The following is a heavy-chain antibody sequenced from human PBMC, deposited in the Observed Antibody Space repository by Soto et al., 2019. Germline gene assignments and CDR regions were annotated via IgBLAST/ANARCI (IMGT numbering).Heavy chain of an antibody. J-gene: IGHJ4*02. CDR1: GGSISSDDCC. D-gene: IGHD1-26*01. V-gene: IGHV4-30-4*01. CDR3: ARGPSGDKVDY. CDR2: IYDSGNT. Sequence: QVQLQESGPGLVEPSQTLSLTCTVSGGSISSDDCCWSWIRQSPGKGLEWIGHIYDSGNTYSNPSLKSRVTISGDTSNNQFSLRLSSVTAADTAVYYCARGPSGDKVDYWGQGTLVTVSS.